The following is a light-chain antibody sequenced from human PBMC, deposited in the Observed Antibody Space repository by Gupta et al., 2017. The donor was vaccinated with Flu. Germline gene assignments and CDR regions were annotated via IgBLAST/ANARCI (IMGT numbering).Light chain of an antibody. J-gene: IGLJ2*01. CDR3: ASWGGSLICVV. V-gene: IGLV1-44*01. Sequence: QSVLTQPPSASGTPGQRVTISCSGNTSNIGTHTVNWYQHFPGTAPKLLIHSNDQRPSVVPDLFSGSKSVTSASLAISGLQSEDEADYYCASWGGSLICVVFGGGTKLTVL. CDR1: TSNIGTHT. CDR2: SND.